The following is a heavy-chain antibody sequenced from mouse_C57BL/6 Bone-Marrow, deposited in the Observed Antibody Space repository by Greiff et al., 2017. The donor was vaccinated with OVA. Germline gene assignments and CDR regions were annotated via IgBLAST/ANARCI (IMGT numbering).Heavy chain of an antibody. Sequence: VQLQQPGAELVKPGASVKLSCKASGYTFTSYWMHWVKQRPGQGLEWIGRIYPGDGDTNYNGKFKGKATLTADKSSSTAYMQLSSLTSEDSAVYFCATSQFYFDYRGQGTTLTVSS. V-gene: IGHV1-64*01. CDR3: ATSQFYFDY. CDR2: IYPGDGDT. CDR1: GYTFTSYW. J-gene: IGHJ2*01.